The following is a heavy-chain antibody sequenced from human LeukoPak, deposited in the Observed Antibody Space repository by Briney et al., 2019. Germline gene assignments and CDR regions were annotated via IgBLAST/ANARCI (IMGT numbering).Heavy chain of an antibody. CDR1: GYTFTSYG. Sequence: GASVKVSCKASGYTFTSYGISWVRQAPGQGLEWMGWISAYNGNTNYAQKLQGRVTMTTDTSTSTAYMELRSLRSGDTAVYYCARVVMGAGYDLYYYYYMDVWGKGTTVAVSS. V-gene: IGHV1-18*01. CDR2: ISAYNGNT. J-gene: IGHJ6*03. D-gene: IGHD5-12*01. CDR3: ARVVMGAGYDLYYYYYMDV.